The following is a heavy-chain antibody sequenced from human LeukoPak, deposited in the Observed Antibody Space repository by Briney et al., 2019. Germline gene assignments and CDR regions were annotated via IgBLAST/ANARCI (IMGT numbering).Heavy chain of an antibody. V-gene: IGHV4-4*07. Sequence: SETLSLTCTVSGGSITNYYWSWVRQPAGKGLEWIGRIYTTGSADYNPSLKSRVTMSVDTSKNQFSLRLSSVTAADTAVYYCARRLGTVATTFDYWGQGTLVTVSS. CDR3: ARRLGTVATTFDY. J-gene: IGHJ4*02. D-gene: IGHD4-23*01. CDR1: GGSITNYY. CDR2: IYTTGSA.